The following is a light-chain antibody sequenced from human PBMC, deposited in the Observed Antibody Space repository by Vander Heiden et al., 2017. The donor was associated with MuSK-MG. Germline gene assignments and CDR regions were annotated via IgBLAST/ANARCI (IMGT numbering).Light chain of an antibody. J-gene: IGKJ5*01. CDR3: QQYFTSPIT. V-gene: IGKV3-20*01. CDR2: GAS. CDR1: QSVSSY. Sequence: EIVLTQSPGTLSLSPGERATLSCRASQSVSSYLAWYQQRPGQAPRLLIYGASSRATGIPDRFSGSGSGTDFTLTISRLEPEDFAVYYCQQYFTSPITFGQGTRLDI.